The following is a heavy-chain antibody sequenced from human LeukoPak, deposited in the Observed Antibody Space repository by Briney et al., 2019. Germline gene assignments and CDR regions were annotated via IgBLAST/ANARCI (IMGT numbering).Heavy chain of an antibody. CDR2: MNPNSGNT. J-gene: IGHJ4*02. D-gene: IGHD3-10*01. V-gene: IGHV1-8*01. CDR1: GYTFTSYD. CDR3: ARDRGFGELYLNPFVDY. Sequence: ASVKVSCKASGYTFTSYDINWVRQATGQGLERMGWMNPNSGNTGYAQKFQGRVTMTRNTSISTAYMELRSLRSDDTAVYYCARDRGFGELYLNPFVDYWGQGTLVTVSS.